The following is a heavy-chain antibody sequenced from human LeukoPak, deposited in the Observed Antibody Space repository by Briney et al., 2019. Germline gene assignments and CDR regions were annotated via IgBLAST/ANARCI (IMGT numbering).Heavy chain of an antibody. CDR2: IIPILGIA. Sequence: ASVKVSCKASGGTFSSYAISWVRQAPGQGLEWMGRIIPILGIANYAQKFQGRVTITTDESTSTAYMELSSLRSEDTAVYYCASGGYSYGGFDYWGQGTLVTVSS. CDR1: GGTFSSYA. CDR3: ASGGYSYGGFDY. J-gene: IGHJ4*02. D-gene: IGHD5-18*01. V-gene: IGHV1-69*04.